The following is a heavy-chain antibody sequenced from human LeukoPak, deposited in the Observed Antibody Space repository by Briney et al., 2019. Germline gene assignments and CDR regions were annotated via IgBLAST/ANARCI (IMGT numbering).Heavy chain of an antibody. V-gene: IGHV3-23*01. Sequence: GGSLRLSCAASGFTFSSYAVSWVRQAPGKGLEWVSAISGSGTGTYYADSVKGRFTISRDNSKNTLYLQMKSLRAEDTAVYYCAKKKSVYDILTGTIDYWGQGTLVTVSS. J-gene: IGHJ4*02. CDR3: AKKKSVYDILTGTIDY. CDR1: GFTFSSYA. D-gene: IGHD3-9*01. CDR2: ISGSGTGT.